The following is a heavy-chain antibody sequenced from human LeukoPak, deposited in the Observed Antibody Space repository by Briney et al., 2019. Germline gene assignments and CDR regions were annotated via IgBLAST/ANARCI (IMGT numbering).Heavy chain of an antibody. CDR1: GGTFSSYA. V-gene: IGHV1-18*01. J-gene: IGHJ4*02. CDR3: ARDYYYDSSGSTY. D-gene: IGHD3-22*01. Sequence: ASVKVSCKASGGTFSSYAISWVRQAPGQGLEWMGWISAYNGNTNYAQKLQGRVTMTTDTSTSTAYMELRSLRSDDTAVYYCARDYYYDSSGSTYWGQGTLVTVSS. CDR2: ISAYNGNT.